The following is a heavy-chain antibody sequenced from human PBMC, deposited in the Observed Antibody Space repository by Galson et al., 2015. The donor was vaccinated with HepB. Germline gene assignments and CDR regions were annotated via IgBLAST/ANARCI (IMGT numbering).Heavy chain of an antibody. CDR1: GFTVSSNY. V-gene: IGHV3-53*01. CDR2: IYSGGST. J-gene: IGHJ4*02. D-gene: IGHD6-13*01. Sequence: SLRLSCAASGFTVSSNYMSWVRQAPGKGLEWVSVIYSGGSTYYADSVKGRFTISRDNSKNALYLQMDSLRAEDTAVYYCARGPSYGYSSSWYNFDYWGQGTLVTVSS. CDR3: ARGPSYGYSSSWYNFDY.